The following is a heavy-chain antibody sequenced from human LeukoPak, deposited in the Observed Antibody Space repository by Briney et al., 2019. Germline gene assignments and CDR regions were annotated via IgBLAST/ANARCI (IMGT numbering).Heavy chain of an antibody. CDR1: GFTFTTYA. CDR2: ISNSGDST. J-gene: IGHJ4*02. D-gene: IGHD4-17*01. V-gene: IGHV3-23*01. CDR3: ARDLSRYGDYIDY. Sequence: GGSLRLSCAASGFTFTTYAMSWVRQAPGRGLEWVSVISNSGDSTYYADSVKGRFTISRDNAKNSLYLQMNSLRAEDTAVYYCARDLSRYGDYIDYWGQGTLVTVSS.